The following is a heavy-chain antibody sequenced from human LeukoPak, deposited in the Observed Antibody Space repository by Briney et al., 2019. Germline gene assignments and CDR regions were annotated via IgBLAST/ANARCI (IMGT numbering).Heavy chain of an antibody. CDR1: GDSISSDDYY. D-gene: IGHD6-13*01. V-gene: IGHV4-31*03. J-gene: IGHJ5*02. CDR2: ISNRGGS. Sequence: PSQTLSLTCTVSGDSISSDDYYWSWIRQHPGKGLEWIAYISNRGGSYYNPSLKSRVTLSVDTSKNLLSLKLTSVTAADTAVYYCARDSLDQQLFNQGWFDPWGQGTLVTVSS. CDR3: ARDSLDQQLFNQGWFDP.